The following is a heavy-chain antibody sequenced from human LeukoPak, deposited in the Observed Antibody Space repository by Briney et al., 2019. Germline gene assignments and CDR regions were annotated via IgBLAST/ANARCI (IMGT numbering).Heavy chain of an antibody. CDR1: GFTFSSYW. D-gene: IGHD2-2*01. CDR2: VKQDGSEK. CDR3: ARALDSSSSRYQPFEY. Sequence: TGGSLRLSCAASGFTFSSYWMHWVRLAPGKGLEWVANVKQDGSEKYYVDSVKGRFTISRDNAKNSLYLQMNSLRAEDTAVYYCARALDSSSSRYQPFEYWGQGTLVTVSS. V-gene: IGHV3-7*01. J-gene: IGHJ4*02.